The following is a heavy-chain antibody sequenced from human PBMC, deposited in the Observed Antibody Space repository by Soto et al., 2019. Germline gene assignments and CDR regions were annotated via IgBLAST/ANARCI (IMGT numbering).Heavy chain of an antibody. J-gene: IGHJ4*02. V-gene: IGHV1-69*02. CDR2: IIPTFEIA. D-gene: IGHD7-27*01. CDR3: AGGHTGGALGD. Sequence: QVQLVQSGAEVKKPGSSVKVSCKASGGSFSSYTVTWVRQAPGQGLEWVGRIIPTFEIANYAQKLQGRVTITADKLTTTAYMELIGLRSDDTAVYYCAGGHTGGALGDWGQGTLVTVSS. CDR1: GGSFSSYT.